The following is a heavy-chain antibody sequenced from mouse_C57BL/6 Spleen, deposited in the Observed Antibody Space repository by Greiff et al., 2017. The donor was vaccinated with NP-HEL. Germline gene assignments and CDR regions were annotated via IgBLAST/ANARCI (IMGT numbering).Heavy chain of an antibody. CDR2: IHPNSGST. J-gene: IGHJ2*01. CDR1: GYTFTSYW. Sequence: QVQLKQPGAELVKPGASVKLSCKASGYTFTSYWMHWVKQRPGQGLEWIGMIHPNSGSTNYNEKFKSKATLTVDKSSSTAYMQLSSLTSEDSAVYYCARGNSNYRWDYFDYWGQGTTLTVSS. CDR3: ARGNSNYRWDYFDY. V-gene: IGHV1-64*01. D-gene: IGHD2-5*01.